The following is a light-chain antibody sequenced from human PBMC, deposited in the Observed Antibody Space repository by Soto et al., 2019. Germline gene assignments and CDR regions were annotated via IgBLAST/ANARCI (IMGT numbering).Light chain of an antibody. CDR3: QQYGSSPWT. J-gene: IGKJ1*01. Sequence: EIVLTQSTGTLSWSPGERATLSCRAGQSASSRYLAWYQQKPGQAPRLLIDGASSRATGIPDRFSGSGSGTDFTLTISRLEPEDFALYYCQQYGSSPWTFGQGTKVEIK. CDR1: QSASSRY. V-gene: IGKV3-20*01. CDR2: GAS.